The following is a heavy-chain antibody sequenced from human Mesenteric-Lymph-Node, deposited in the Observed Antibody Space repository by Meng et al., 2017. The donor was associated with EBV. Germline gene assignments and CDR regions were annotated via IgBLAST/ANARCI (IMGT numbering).Heavy chain of an antibody. D-gene: IGHD2-8*01. Sequence: VLWVGFGGGVVKPGGSLRLSCAASGFSFNSFAMNRVRQAPGKGLEWVSFISSSSSNIQYSDSVKGRFTISRDNANNSLFLQMNSLRHEDTAVYYCMRGWSADYWGQGTLVTVSS. V-gene: IGHV3-21*01. CDR1: GFSFNSFA. CDR2: ISSSSSNI. J-gene: IGHJ4*02. CDR3: MRGWSADY.